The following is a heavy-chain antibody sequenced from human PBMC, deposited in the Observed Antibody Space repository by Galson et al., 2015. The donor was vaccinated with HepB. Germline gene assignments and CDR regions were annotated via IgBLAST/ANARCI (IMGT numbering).Heavy chain of an antibody. CDR1: GFSLTTNGVG. CDR3: AHRGLHNGDRDQGWFDS. J-gene: IGHJ5*01. CDR2: IYWDDDK. V-gene: IGHV2-5*02. D-gene: IGHD2-8*01. Sequence: PALVKPTQTVTLTCSFSGFSLTTNGVGVGWIRQSPGKALECLALIYWDDDKRYNPSLKNRLTITKDTSKNQVVLTMTDMDPVDTGTYYCAHRGLHNGDRDQGWFDSWGQGTLVTVSS.